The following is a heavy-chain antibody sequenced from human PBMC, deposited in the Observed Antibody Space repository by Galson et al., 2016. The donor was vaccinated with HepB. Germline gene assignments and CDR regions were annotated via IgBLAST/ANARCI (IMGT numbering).Heavy chain of an antibody. CDR1: GYTFTAYG. D-gene: IGHD4-11*01. J-gene: IGHJ6*02. Sequence: SVKVSCKASGYTFTAYGVGWVRQAPGQGLEWLGWISAHNGNTNYAQKFQGRVTMTKDTSTATAYMESRSLTSDDSAVYYCARGVSNADYYTLDVWGQGTTVTVSS. CDR2: ISAHNGNT. CDR3: ARGVSNADYYTLDV. V-gene: IGHV1-18*01.